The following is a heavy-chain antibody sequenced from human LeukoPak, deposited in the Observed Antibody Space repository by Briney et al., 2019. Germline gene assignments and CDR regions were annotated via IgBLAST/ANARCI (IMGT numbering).Heavy chain of an antibody. V-gene: IGHV3-48*02. J-gene: IGHJ1*01. CDR3: ARSGNYYDTLTGLQH. Sequence: PGGSLRLSCAASGFTFNTYGMNWVRQGPGKGLEWVSYITRSGTTIFYADSVKGRFTISRDNAMNSLYLQMNSLIDEDTAVYYCARSGNYYDTLTGLQHWGQGTLVTVSS. D-gene: IGHD3-9*01. CDR2: ITRSGTTI. CDR1: GFTFNTYG.